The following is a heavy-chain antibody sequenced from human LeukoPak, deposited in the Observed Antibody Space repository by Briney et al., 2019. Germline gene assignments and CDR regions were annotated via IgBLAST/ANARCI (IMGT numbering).Heavy chain of an antibody. Sequence: GGSLRLSCAASGFTFSSYAMSWVRQAPGKGLEWVSVISSSGGSTYYADSVKGRFTISRDNSKNTLYLQMNSLRAEDTAVYYCAKVGTEYYFDYWGQGTLVTVSS. CDR2: ISSSGGST. V-gene: IGHV3-23*01. J-gene: IGHJ4*02. CDR1: GFTFSSYA. CDR3: AKVGTEYYFDY.